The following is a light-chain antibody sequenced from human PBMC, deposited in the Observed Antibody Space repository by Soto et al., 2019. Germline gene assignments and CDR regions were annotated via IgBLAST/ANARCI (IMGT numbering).Light chain of an antibody. J-gene: IGLJ1*01. CDR1: SSDVGGYNY. CDR3: SSYTSSSTLNYV. Sequence: QSVLTHPASVSWSPGQSITISCTGTSSDVGGYNYVSWYQQHPGKAPKLMIYEVSNRPSGVSNRFSGSKSGNTASLTISGLQAEDEADYYCSSYTSSSTLNYVFGTGTKVTVL. V-gene: IGLV2-14*01. CDR2: EVS.